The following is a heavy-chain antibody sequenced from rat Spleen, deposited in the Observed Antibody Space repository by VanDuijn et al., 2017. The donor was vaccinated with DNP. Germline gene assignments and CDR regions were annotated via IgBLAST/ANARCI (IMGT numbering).Heavy chain of an antibody. CDR2: LQSDGNT. D-gene: IGHD1-1*01. CDR1: GFSLTNYH. V-gene: IGHV2-27*01. Sequence: QVQLKESGPGLVQPSQTLSLTCTVSGFSLTNYHVDWVRQPPGKGLEWMGRLQSDGNTDYNSVLKSRLSISRDTSKSQVFLEVNSLQSEDTATYYCARDGQWDYLDYWGQGVMVTVAS. J-gene: IGHJ2*01. CDR3: ARDGQWDYLDY.